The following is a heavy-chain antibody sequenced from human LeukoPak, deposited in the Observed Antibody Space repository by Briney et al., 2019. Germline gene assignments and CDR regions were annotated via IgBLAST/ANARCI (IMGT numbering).Heavy chain of an antibody. J-gene: IGHJ4*02. CDR1: GYTFTGYY. CDR3: ARSDATRVRGVITPRGY. V-gene: IGHV1-2*02. Sequence: GASVKVSCKASGYTFTGYYMHWVRQAPGQGLEWMGWINPNSGGTNYAQKFQGRVTMTRDTSISTAYMELSRLRSDDTAVYYCARSDATRVRGVITPRGYGGQGTLVSVSS. D-gene: IGHD3-10*01. CDR2: INPNSGGT.